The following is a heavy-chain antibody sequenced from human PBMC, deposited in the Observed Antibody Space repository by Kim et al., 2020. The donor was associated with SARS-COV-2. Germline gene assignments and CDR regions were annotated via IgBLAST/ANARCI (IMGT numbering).Heavy chain of an antibody. CDR1: GYTFTGYY. V-gene: IGHV1-2*06. CDR2: INPNSGGT. Sequence: ASVKVSCKASGYTFTGYYMHWVRQAPGQGLEWMGRINPNSGGTNYAQKFQGRVTMTRDTSISTAYMELSRLRSDDTAVYYCAREWPITIFGVVIIRELGYWGQGNLVTVSS. CDR3: AREWPITIFGVVIIRELGY. D-gene: IGHD3-3*01. J-gene: IGHJ4*02.